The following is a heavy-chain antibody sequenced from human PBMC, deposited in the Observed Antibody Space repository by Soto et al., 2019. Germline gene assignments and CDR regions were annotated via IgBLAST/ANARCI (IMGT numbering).Heavy chain of an antibody. J-gene: IGHJ4*02. CDR1: GFTFSSYG. CDR2: IWYDGSRK. CDR3: VRDRDWLFGS. D-gene: IGHD3-9*01. V-gene: IGHV3-33*01. Sequence: QVQLVESGGGVVQPGRSLRLPCAASGFTFSSYGMHWVRQAPGKGLEWVVVIWYDGSRKYYADSVKGRFTISRDDSKNTQSLQMDSMRAEDTAVYYCVRDRDWLFGSWGPGTLVTVSS.